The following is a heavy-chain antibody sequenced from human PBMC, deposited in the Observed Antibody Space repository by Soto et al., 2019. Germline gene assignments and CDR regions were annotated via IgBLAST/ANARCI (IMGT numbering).Heavy chain of an antibody. CDR1: GYSIGSGSY. J-gene: IGHJ4*01. CDR3: ATVNVMVVAGSTFDH. V-gene: IGHV4-38-2*02. Sequence: PSETLSLTCTVSGYSIGSGSYWGWLRQPPGKGPEWIASIYQGGTTFYDPSLKSRVTVSVDKSNNQFSLKLRSVTAADTAVYYCATVNVMVVAGSTFDHGGHGTLVTVSS. D-gene: IGHD6-19*01. CDR2: IYQGGTT.